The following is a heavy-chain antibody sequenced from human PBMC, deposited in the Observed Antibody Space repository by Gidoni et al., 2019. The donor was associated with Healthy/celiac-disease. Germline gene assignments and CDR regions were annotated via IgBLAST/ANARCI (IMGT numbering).Heavy chain of an antibody. CDR3: AVASRFTTNAFDI. Sequence: QVQLVQSGAEVKKPGSSVKVSCKASGGPFSSYAISWVRQAPGQGLEWMGRIIPILGKANYAQKFQGRVTITADESTSTAYMELSSLRSEDTAVYYCAVASRFTTNAFDIWGQGTMVTVSS. V-gene: IGHV1-69*01. CDR2: IIPILGKA. J-gene: IGHJ3*02. CDR1: GGPFSSYA. D-gene: IGHD3-3*01.